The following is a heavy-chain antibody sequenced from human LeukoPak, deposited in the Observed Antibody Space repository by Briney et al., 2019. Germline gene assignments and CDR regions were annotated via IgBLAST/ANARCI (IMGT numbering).Heavy chain of an antibody. J-gene: IGHJ4*02. V-gene: IGHV1-18*04. CDR2: INAYNGNT. CDR1: GYTFTSYG. CDR3: ARAGGYFDWLLQYYFDY. D-gene: IGHD3-9*01. Sequence: ASVKVSCKASGYTFTSYGISWVRQAPGQGLEWMGWINAYNGNTNYAQKLQGRVTMTTDTSTSTAYMELRSLRSDDTAVYYCARAGGYFDWLLQYYFDYWGQGTLVTVSS.